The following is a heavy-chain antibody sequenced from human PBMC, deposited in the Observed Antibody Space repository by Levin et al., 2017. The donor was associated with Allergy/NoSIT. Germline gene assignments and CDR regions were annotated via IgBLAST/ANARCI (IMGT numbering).Heavy chain of an antibody. J-gene: IGHJ6*03. D-gene: IGHD1-1*01. CDR2: ISYDGSNK. V-gene: IGHV3-30*18. Sequence: GGSLRLSCAASGFTFSSYGMHWVRQAPGKGLEWVAIISYDGSNKYYADSVKGRFTISRDNSKNTLYLQMSSLRAEDTAVYYCAKGRDTGSATRRYYYYMDVWGKGTTVTVSS. CDR1: GFTFSSYG. CDR3: AKGRDTGSATRRYYYYMDV.